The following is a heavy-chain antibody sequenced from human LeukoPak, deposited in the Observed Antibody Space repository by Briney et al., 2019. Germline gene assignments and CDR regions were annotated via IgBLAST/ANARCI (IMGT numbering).Heavy chain of an antibody. CDR1: GGSISSSSYY. Sequence: SETLSLTCTVSGGSISSSSYYWGWIRQPPGKGLERIGSIYYSGSTYYNPSLKSRVTISVDTSKNQFSLKLSSVTAADTAVYYCARPDGDFYYFDYWGQGTLVTVSS. D-gene: IGHD4-17*01. CDR3: ARPDGDFYYFDY. J-gene: IGHJ4*02. V-gene: IGHV4-39*01. CDR2: IYYSGST.